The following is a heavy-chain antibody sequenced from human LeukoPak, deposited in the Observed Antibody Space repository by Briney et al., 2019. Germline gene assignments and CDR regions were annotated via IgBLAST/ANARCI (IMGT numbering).Heavy chain of an antibody. CDR1: GYTFTAYY. CDR2: INPNSGGT. V-gene: IGHV1-2*03. CDR3: ARERASSLYSGSYHPFDP. J-gene: IGHJ5*02. Sequence: LGASVKVSCKASGYTFTAYYIHWVRQAPGQGLEWMGWINPNSGGTIYAQKFQGRVTMTKDTSISTAYMELSRLTSDDTAVYYCARERASSLYSGSYHPFDPWGQGTLVTVSS. D-gene: IGHD1-26*01.